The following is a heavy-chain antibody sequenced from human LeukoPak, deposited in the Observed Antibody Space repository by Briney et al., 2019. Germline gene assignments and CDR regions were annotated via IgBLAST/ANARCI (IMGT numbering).Heavy chain of an antibody. CDR2: ISSSSSYI. V-gene: IGHV3-21*04. D-gene: IGHD1-26*01. J-gene: IGHJ4*02. Sequence: PGGSLRLSCAASGFTFSSYSMNWVRQAPGKGLEWVSSISSSSSYIYYADSVKGRFTISRDNAKNSLYLQMNSLRAEDTAVYYCAKNSEYIVGNECDYWGQGTLVTVSS. CDR3: AKNSEYIVGNECDY. CDR1: GFTFSSYS.